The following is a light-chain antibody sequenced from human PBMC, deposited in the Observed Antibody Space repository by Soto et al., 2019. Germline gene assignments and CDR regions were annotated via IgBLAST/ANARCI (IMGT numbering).Light chain of an antibody. V-gene: IGKV3-15*01. CDR3: QHYNNWPPWT. Sequence: EIVMTQSPVTLSVSPGERATLSCRASQNISRSLAWYQQKPGQGPSLLISGTSTRAGGVPARFSGGGSGTEFTLTISSLQSEDFAVYYCQHYNNWPPWTFGQGTKVDI. CDR2: GTS. J-gene: IGKJ1*01. CDR1: QNISRS.